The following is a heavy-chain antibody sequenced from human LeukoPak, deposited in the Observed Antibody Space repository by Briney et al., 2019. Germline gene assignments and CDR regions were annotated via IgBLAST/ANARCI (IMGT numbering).Heavy chain of an antibody. CDR1: GFTFSDYY. V-gene: IGHV3-11*06. D-gene: IGHD6-13*01. CDR3: ARDRRYSTSWPPTSYFDY. CDR2: ISSSSSYT. J-gene: IGHJ4*02. Sequence: GGSLRLSCAASGFTFSDYYMSWIRQAPGKGLEWVSYISSSSSYTNYADSVKGRFTISRDNANNSLYLQMNSLRAEDTAVYYCARDRRYSTSWPPTSYFDYWGQGTLVTVSS.